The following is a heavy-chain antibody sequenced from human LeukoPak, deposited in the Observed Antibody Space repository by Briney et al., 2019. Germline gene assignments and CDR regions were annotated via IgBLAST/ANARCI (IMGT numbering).Heavy chain of an antibody. V-gene: IGHV3-7*01. CDR2: IKKDGSVK. CDR1: GFSLSDSW. J-gene: IGHJ6*02. D-gene: IGHD7-27*01. CDR3: ATCTNWVAGDV. Sequence: GGSLRLSCVASGFSLSDSWMRWVRQAPGKGLDWVADIKKDGSVKDYVDSVKGRFTISRDNAKNSLYLQMDSLRAEDTAVYYCATCTNWVAGDVWGQGTTVSVSS.